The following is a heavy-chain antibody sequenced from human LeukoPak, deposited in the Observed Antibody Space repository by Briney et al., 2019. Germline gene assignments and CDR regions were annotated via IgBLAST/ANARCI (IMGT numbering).Heavy chain of an antibody. CDR2: IYPGDSDT. Sequence: GESLKISCKGSGYSFTSYWIGWVRQMPGKGLEWMGIIYPGDSDTRYSPSFQGQVTISADKSISTAYLQWSSLKASDTAMYYCARDLHIRSAWTDAFAFWGQGTMVTVSS. J-gene: IGHJ3*01. CDR3: ARDLHIRSAWTDAFAF. CDR1: GYSFTSYW. D-gene: IGHD6-19*01. V-gene: IGHV5-51*01.